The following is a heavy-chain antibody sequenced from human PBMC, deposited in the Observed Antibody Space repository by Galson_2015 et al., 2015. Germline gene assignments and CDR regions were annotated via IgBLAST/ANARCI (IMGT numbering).Heavy chain of an antibody. CDR2: TFYRSRWYN. Sequence: CAISGDSVSSDSASWNWFRQSPSRGFEWPGKTFYRSRWYNDYTPSVKSRIIINTDTSENQFSLRLNSVTPEDTAVYYCARLVGNGIIDYWGQGTLVTVSS. CDR1: GDSVSSDSAS. J-gene: IGHJ4*02. CDR3: ARLVGNGIIDY. V-gene: IGHV6-1*01. D-gene: IGHD2-8*01.